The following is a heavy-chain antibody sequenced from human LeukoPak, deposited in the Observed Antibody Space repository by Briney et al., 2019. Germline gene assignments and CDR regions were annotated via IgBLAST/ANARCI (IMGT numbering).Heavy chain of an antibody. J-gene: IGHJ6*03. D-gene: IGHD2-15*01. Sequence: GASVKVSCKASGYTFTSYYMHWVRQAPGQGHEWMGIINPSGGSTSYAQKFQGRVTMTRDMSTSTVYMELISLRSKDTAVYYCARGEPYCSGGSCHPYYMDVWGDGTTVTVSS. CDR2: INPSGGST. V-gene: IGHV1-46*01. CDR3: ARGEPYCSGGSCHPYYMDV. CDR1: GYTFTSYY.